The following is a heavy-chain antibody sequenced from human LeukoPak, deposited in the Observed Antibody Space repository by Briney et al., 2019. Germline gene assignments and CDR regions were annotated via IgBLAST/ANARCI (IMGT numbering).Heavy chain of an antibody. J-gene: IGHJ5*02. CDR2: INHSGST. Sequence: PSETLSLTCAVYGGSFSGYYWSWIRQPPGKGLEWIGEINHSGSTNYNPSLKSRVTISVDTSKNQFSLKLSSVTAADTAVYYCATMDPRYCSGGSCYGGEYYWFDPWGQGTLVTVSS. CDR1: GGSFSGYY. CDR3: ATMDPRYCSGGSCYGGEYYWFDP. V-gene: IGHV4-34*01. D-gene: IGHD2-15*01.